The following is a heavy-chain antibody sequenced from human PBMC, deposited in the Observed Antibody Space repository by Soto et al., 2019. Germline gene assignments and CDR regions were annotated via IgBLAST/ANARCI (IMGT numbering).Heavy chain of an antibody. CDR2: IYSGGST. Sequence: EVQLVESGGGLIQPGGSLRLSCAASGFTVSSNYMSWVRQAPGKGLEWVSVIYSGGSTYYADSVKGRFTISRDYSKNTLYLQMNSLRADDTAVYYCARVKELLWFGEPNWSFDLWGRGTLVTVSS. J-gene: IGHJ2*01. CDR3: ARVKELLWFGEPNWSFDL. CDR1: GFTVSSNY. V-gene: IGHV3-53*01. D-gene: IGHD3-10*01.